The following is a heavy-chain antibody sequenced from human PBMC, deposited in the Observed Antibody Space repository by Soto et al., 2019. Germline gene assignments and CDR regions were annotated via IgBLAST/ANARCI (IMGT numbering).Heavy chain of an antibody. CDR2: IKQDGSER. D-gene: IGHD5-12*01. CDR1: GFTFSSYW. V-gene: IGHV3-7*01. J-gene: IGHJ4*02. Sequence: GGSLRLSCAASGFTFSSYWMSWVRQAPGKGLEWVANIKQDGSERHYVDSVKGRFTISRDNAKKSVYLEMNSLRAEDTAVYYCARLLDIVAPLHFAYWGQGALVTV. CDR3: ARLLDIVAPLHFAY.